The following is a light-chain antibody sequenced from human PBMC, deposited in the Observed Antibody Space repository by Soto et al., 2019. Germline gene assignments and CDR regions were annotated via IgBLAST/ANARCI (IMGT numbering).Light chain of an antibody. CDR1: SSDVGGYNY. CDR3: SSDTSSSLVV. J-gene: IGLJ2*01. V-gene: IGLV2-14*01. CDR2: EVR. Sequence: QSALTQSASVSGSPGQSITISFTGTSSDVGGYNYVSWYQQHPGKAPTIIIYEVRNRPSGVSNRFSGSKSGNPASLTISELQAEDEADYYCSSDTSSSLVVVGGGTQLTVL.